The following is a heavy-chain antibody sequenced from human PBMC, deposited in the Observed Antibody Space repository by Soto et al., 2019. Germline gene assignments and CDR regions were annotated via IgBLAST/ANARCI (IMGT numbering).Heavy chain of an antibody. CDR3: GRDLAPAAL. CDR2: RNPYGGST. CDR1: AYTFTNHC. J-gene: IGHJ4*02. Sequence: AASVKVSCKRCAYTFTNHCIHCVRQVLGQGLEWIAIRNPYGGSTNYAQRFRGRVTLTMDTSTSTVYMETSRLRSDDTAVYYCGRDLAPAALGAQGTVVTAAS. D-gene: IGHD2-2*01. V-gene: IGHV1-46*01.